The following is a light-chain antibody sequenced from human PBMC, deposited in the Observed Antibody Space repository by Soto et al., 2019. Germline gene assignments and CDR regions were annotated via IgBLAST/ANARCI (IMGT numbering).Light chain of an antibody. CDR2: ANS. Sequence: QSVLTQPPSASGAPGQRVTISCTGSNSNIGAGYDVHWYQQLPGRAPKLLIYANSNRPSGVPDRFSGSRSGTSASLAITGLQAEDEADYSCQSYDSSLSGFYVFGTGTKLTVL. CDR3: QSYDSSLSGFYV. CDR1: NSNIGAGYD. J-gene: IGLJ1*01. V-gene: IGLV1-40*01.